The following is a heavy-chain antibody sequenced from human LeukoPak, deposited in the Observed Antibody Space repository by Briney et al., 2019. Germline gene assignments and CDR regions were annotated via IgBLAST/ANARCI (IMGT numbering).Heavy chain of an antibody. CDR3: ARVHSSGWSLDY. CDR2: IYSGGST. Sequence: GGSLRLSCAASGFTVSSNYMNWVRQAPGKGLEWVSVIYSGGSTYYADSVKGRFTISRDNSKNTLYLQMNSLRAEDTAVYYCARVHSSGWSLDYWGQGTLVTVSS. D-gene: IGHD6-19*01. V-gene: IGHV3-53*01. CDR1: GFTVSSNY. J-gene: IGHJ4*02.